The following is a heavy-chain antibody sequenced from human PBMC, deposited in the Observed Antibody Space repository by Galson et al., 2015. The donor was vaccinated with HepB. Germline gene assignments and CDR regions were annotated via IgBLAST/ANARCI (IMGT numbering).Heavy chain of an antibody. D-gene: IGHD3-16*01. CDR1: GFIFRHHA. CDR3: VKEGSWFGGDWFDP. CDR2: INGRGSTR. Sequence: SLRLSCAGSGFIFRHHAMAWIRQAPGKGLEWVSGINGRGSTRSYSDAVKGRTSISRDNSKDTVFLQMDNLRAEETAVYYCVKEGSWFGGDWFDPWGQGALVTVS. V-gene: IGHV3-23*01. J-gene: IGHJ5*02.